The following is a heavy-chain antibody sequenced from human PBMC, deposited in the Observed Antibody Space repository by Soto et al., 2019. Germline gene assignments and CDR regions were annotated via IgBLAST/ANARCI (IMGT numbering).Heavy chain of an antibody. V-gene: IGHV4-34*01. CDR2: ISDSGSA. J-gene: IGHJ4*02. Sequence: SETLPLTCGVSGGFFSGFYWSWIRLLPGKGLEWIGEISDSGSANYNPSLTGRVTISLDTSKNQFSLKLSSVTAADTAMYYCARVAYYFNSGLYYYWSQG. CDR3: ARVAYYFNSGLYYY. CDR1: GGFFSGFY. D-gene: IGHD3-10*01.